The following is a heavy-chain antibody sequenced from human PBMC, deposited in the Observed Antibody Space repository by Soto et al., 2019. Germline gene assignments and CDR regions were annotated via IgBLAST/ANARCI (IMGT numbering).Heavy chain of an antibody. Sequence: PGESLKISCNGSGYSFTNDWINWVRQMPGKGLEWMGWINPNSGGTNYAQKFQGRVTMTRDTSISTVYMELSRLRSDDTAVYYCASLTTPRDWVHWGQGTLVTVSS. CDR3: ASLTTPRDWVH. D-gene: IGHD3-22*01. V-gene: IGHV1-2*02. J-gene: IGHJ4*02. CDR1: GYSFTNDW. CDR2: INPNSGGT.